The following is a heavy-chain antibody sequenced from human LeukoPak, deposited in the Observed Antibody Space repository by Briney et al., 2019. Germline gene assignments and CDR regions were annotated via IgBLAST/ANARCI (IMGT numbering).Heavy chain of an antibody. J-gene: IGHJ3*02. V-gene: IGHV3-20*04. CDR3: ARGYRYSGSYYSEGASAVGAFDI. CDR1: GFTFDDYG. CDR2: INWNGGST. Sequence: RPGGSLRLSCAASGFTFDDYGMSWVRQAPGKGLEWVSGINWNGGSTGYADSVKGRFTISRDNAKNSLYLQMNSLRAEDTALYYCARGYRYSGSYYSEGASAVGAFDIWGQGTMVTVSS. D-gene: IGHD1-26*01.